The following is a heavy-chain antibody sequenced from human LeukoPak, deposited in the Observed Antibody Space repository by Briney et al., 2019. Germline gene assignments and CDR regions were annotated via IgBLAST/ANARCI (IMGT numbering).Heavy chain of an antibody. Sequence: GGSLRLSCSASGFNFSTYGMHWVRQAPGKGLEWVAVTSFDETYKFYSDSVKGRFSISRDNSKNTLYLQMNSLRAEDTAVYYCAKDRLTNLVLFDYWGQGTLVTVSS. V-gene: IGHV3-30*18. J-gene: IGHJ4*02. CDR1: GFNFSTYG. CDR2: TSFDETYK. CDR3: AKDRLTNLVLFDY. D-gene: IGHD3-3*01.